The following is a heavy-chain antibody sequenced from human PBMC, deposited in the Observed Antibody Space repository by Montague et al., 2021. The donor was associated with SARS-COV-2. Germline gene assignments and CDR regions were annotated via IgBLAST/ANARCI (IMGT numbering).Heavy chain of an antibody. D-gene: IGHD5-24*01. J-gene: IGHJ5*02. CDR3: GRDMAP. Sequence: SLRLSCAASGLTFTSHWMTWVRQAPGKGLEWVASINQDGSDKYYVDSVKGRFTISGDNAKNSLFLQMNSLRVEDTAVYYCGRDMAPGGQGTLVTVSS. V-gene: IGHV3-7*03. CDR1: GLTFTSHW. CDR2: INQDGSDK.